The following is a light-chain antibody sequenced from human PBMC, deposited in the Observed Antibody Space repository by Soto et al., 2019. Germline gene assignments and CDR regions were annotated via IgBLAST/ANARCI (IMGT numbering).Light chain of an antibody. J-gene: IGKJ2*02. V-gene: IGKV3-15*01. Sequence: EIVMTQSPATLSVSPGERATLSCRASQSISSNLAWYQQKPGQAPSLLLYGASTRATGIPARFSGSGSGTDFTLTISSLQSEDFAVYYCHQYNNWPPGTFGQGTKPEIK. CDR1: QSISSN. CDR2: GAS. CDR3: HQYNNWPPGT.